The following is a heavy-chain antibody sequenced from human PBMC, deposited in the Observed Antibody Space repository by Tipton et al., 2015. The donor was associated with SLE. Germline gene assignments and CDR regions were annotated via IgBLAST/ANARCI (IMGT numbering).Heavy chain of an antibody. J-gene: IGHJ4*02. Sequence: SLRLSCAASGFAFSDYYMSWFRQAPGKGLEWVAYISSSSSTIYYADSVKGRFTISRDNARNSLYLQMNSLRAEDTAVYFCARGSSIFGVINLDYWGQGTLVTVSS. CDR2: ISSSSSTI. D-gene: IGHD3-3*02. V-gene: IGHV3-11*01. CDR3: ARGSSIFGVINLDY. CDR1: GFAFSDYY.